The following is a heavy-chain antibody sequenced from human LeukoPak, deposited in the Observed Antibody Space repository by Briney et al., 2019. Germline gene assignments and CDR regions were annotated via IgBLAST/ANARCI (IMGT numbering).Heavy chain of an antibody. CDR3: AKEYDSRGYGANFDN. D-gene: IGHD3-10*01. V-gene: IGHV3-30*18. J-gene: IGHJ4*02. CDR2: ISSSGAIQ. Sequence: GGSLRLSCAASRFTFSNYGMHWVRQAPGKGLEWVAVISSSGAIQYYLESVKGRFTISRDNSGNTLYLQMNSLRPEDTAVYYCAKEYDSRGYGANFDNWGQGTLVTVSS. CDR1: RFTFSNYG.